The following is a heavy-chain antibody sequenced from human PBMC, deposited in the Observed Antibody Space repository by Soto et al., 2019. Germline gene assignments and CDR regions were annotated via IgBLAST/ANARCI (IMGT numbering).Heavy chain of an antibody. Sequence: SLRLSCAASGFTFDDYAMHWVRQVPGKGLEWVSGINWNSGSIGYGDSVKGRFAISRDNAKNSLHPQMNSLSAEDTAFYYCVKDESINWYSGHFRHWGQGTLVTVSS. J-gene: IGHJ1*01. CDR3: VKDESINWYSGHFRH. CDR2: INWNSGSI. V-gene: IGHV3-9*01. D-gene: IGHD6-13*01. CDR1: GFTFDDYA.